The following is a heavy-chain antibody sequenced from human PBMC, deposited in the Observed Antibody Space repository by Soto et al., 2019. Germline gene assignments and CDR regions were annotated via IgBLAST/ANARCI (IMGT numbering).Heavy chain of an antibody. Sequence: QVQLVQSGAEVKKPGSSVKVSCKASGGTFSSYAISWVRQAPGQGLEWMGGIIPIYGTANYAQKLQDRVTITADESTTTAHMELSSLRSEDTAVYYCARGGISSGYYDYWGQGTLVTVSS. J-gene: IGHJ4*02. D-gene: IGHD3-22*01. V-gene: IGHV1-69*01. CDR1: GGTFSSYA. CDR3: ARGGISSGYYDY. CDR2: IIPIYGTA.